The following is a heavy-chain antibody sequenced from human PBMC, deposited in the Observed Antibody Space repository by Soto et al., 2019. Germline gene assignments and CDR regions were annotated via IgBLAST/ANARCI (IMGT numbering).Heavy chain of an antibody. J-gene: IGHJ2*01. Sequence: SVKLTCKDSVYTFTSYAMHWVRQSPGQRLEWMGWINAGNGNTKYSQKFQGRVTITRDTSASTAYMELSSLRSEDTAVYYCARSLLLGCGYYQDVMAFPAQRTTDL. D-gene: IGHD1-26*01. CDR1: VYTFTSYA. CDR2: INAGNGNT. CDR3: ARSLLLGCGYYQDVMAFPAQRTTDL. V-gene: IGHV1-3*01.